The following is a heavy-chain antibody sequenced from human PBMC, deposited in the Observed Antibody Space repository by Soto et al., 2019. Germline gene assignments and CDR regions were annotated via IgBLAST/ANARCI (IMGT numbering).Heavy chain of an antibody. CDR2: IYYSGST. J-gene: IGHJ6*03. D-gene: IGHD3-10*01. Sequence: SETLSLTCTVSGGSISSYYWSWIRQPPGKGLEWIGYIYYSGSTDYNPSLKSRVTISVDTSKNQFSLKLSSVTAADTAVYYCARHEAYYGSGSYYPYYYYYMDVWGKGTTVTVSS. V-gene: IGHV4-59*08. CDR3: ARHEAYYGSGSYYPYYYYYMDV. CDR1: GGSISSYY.